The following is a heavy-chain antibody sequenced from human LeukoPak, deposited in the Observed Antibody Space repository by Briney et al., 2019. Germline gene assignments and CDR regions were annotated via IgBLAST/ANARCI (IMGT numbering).Heavy chain of an antibody. D-gene: IGHD3-22*01. CDR1: GGTFSSYA. CDR2: IIPIFGTA. V-gene: IGHV1-69*05. CDR3: ARDRGNGSRKNYYYYMDV. J-gene: IGHJ6*03. Sequence: SVKVSCKASGGTFSSYAISWVRQAPGQGLEWMGGIIPIFGTANYAQKFQGRVTITTDESTSTAYMELSSLRSEDTAVYYCARDRGNGSRKNYYYYMDVWGKGTTVTVSS.